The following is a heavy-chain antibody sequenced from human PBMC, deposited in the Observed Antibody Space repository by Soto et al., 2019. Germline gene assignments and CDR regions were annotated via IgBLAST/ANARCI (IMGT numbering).Heavy chain of an antibody. J-gene: IGHJ6*02. CDR3: ARLHGYCISSSCHGHYAMDV. D-gene: IGHD2-2*01. Sequence: SDTLSVTWTVSGGSVNSGSYYWSWIRQSPGKGLEWMGYIYYSGSTYYNPSLNSRVTVSVDTSKNQFSLKVTSVTAADTAVYYCARLHGYCISSSCHGHYAMDVWGQGTTVTVS. CDR1: GGSVNSGSYY. CDR2: IYYSGST. V-gene: IGHV4-39*01.